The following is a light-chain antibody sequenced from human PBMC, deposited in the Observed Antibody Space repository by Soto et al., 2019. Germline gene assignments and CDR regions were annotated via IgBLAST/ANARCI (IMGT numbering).Light chain of an antibody. CDR1: QSVNSY. Sequence: EIVLTQSPATLSLSPGERATLSCRASQSVNSYLAWYQQKPGQAPRLLLYDASTRATGIPARFSGSGSGTDFTLTISILEPEDFAVYYCQQRSNWPPLTFGGGTKVEIK. J-gene: IGKJ4*01. V-gene: IGKV3-11*01. CDR2: DAS. CDR3: QQRSNWPPLT.